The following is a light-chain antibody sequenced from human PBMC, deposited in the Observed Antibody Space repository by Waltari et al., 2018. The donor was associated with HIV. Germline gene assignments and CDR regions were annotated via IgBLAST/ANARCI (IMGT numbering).Light chain of an antibody. Sequence: NFILTQPHSVSESPGKTVTISCTRSSGNIDRSYVQWYQQRPGSSPTTVIYANNQRPSGVPDRFSGSIDSSSNSASLTISGLRTEDEADYYCQSHDNKIFYVFGGGTYVTVL. CDR1: SGNIDRSY. J-gene: IGLJ1*01. V-gene: IGLV6-57*01. CDR3: QSHDNKIFYV. CDR2: ANN.